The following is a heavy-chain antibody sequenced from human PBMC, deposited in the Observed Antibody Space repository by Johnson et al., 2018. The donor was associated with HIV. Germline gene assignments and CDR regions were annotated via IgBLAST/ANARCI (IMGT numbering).Heavy chain of an antibody. D-gene: IGHD6-19*01. Sequence: QVQLVESGGGVVQPGRSLRLSCAASGFTFSSYGMHWVRQAPGKGLEWVSVIYSGGSTYYADSVKGRFTISRDNSKNTLFLLMSSLRADDTAVYYWARVRRSGWFDNDAFDIWGQGTMVTVSS. CDR2: IYSGGST. J-gene: IGHJ3*02. CDR1: GFTFSSYG. CDR3: ARVRRSGWFDNDAFDI. V-gene: IGHV3-NL1*01.